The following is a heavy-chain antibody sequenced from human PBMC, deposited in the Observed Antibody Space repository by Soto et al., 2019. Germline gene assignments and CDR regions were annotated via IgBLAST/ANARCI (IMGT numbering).Heavy chain of an antibody. CDR2: IYYSGST. CDR3: ARVLSRRAPIAARPSWFDP. Sequence: QVQLQESGPGLVKPSQTLSLTCTVSGGSISSGDYYWSWIRQPPGKGLEWIGYIYYSGSTYYNPSLKSRVTISVDTSKNQFSLKLSSVTAADTAVYYCARVLSRRAPIAARPSWFDPWGQGTLVTVSS. V-gene: IGHV4-30-4*01. D-gene: IGHD6-6*01. CDR1: GGSISSGDYY. J-gene: IGHJ5*02.